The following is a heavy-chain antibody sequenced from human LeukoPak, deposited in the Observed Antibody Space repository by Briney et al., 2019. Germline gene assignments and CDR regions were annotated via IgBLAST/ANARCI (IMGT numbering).Heavy chain of an antibody. CDR3: ARDGLPYCSGGSCYGGGFDP. CDR1: GFTFSNYA. D-gene: IGHD2-15*01. CDR2: ISYDGSNK. V-gene: IGHV3-30-3*01. Sequence: GGSLRLSCAASGFTFSNYAMHWVRKAAGKGLEWVAVISYDGSNKYYGDSVKGRFTISRDTSKNTLYLQMNTLRAEDTAVYYCARDGLPYCSGGSCYGGGFDPWGQGTLVTVSS. J-gene: IGHJ5*02.